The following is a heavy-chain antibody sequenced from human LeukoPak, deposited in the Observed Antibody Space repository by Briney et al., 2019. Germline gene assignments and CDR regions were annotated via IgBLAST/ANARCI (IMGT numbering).Heavy chain of an antibody. CDR1: GYSFSTYW. CDR3: SRRGIAVAGTPDEYFQH. Sequence: GESVKISCKGSGYSFSTYWIGWVRLMPGKGLEWMGIIYPGDSDTRYSPSFQGQVTISADKSFSTAYLQWSSLKASDTAMYYCSRRGIAVAGTPDEYFQHWGQGTQVIVSS. V-gene: IGHV5-51*01. CDR2: IYPGDSDT. D-gene: IGHD6-19*01. J-gene: IGHJ1*01.